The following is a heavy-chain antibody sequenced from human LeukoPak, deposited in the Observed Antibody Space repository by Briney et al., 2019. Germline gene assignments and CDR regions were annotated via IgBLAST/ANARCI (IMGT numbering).Heavy chain of an antibody. J-gene: IGHJ5*02. D-gene: IGHD3-10*01. CDR1: GGTFSSYA. V-gene: IGHV1-69*06. Sequence: SVKVSCKASGGTFSSYAISWVRQAPGQGLEWMGGIIPIFGTANYAQKFQGRVTITADKSTSTAYMELSSLRSEDTAVYYCARNMVRGVMAPFDPWGQGTLVTVSS. CDR2: IIPIFGTA. CDR3: ARNMVRGVMAPFDP.